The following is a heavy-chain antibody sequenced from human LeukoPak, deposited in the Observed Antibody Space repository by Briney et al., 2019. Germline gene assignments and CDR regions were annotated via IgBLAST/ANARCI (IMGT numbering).Heavy chain of an antibody. V-gene: IGHV4-59*01. CDR1: GGSISSYY. D-gene: IGHD6-19*01. J-gene: IGHJ4*02. CDR2: IYYSGST. Sequence: SETLSLTCTVSGGSISSYYWSWIRQPPGKGLEWIGYIYYSGSTNYNPSLESRVTISVDTSKNQFSLKLSSVTAADAALYYCARGSSGWDRFDYGGQGTPVTVSS. CDR3: ARGSSGWDRFDY.